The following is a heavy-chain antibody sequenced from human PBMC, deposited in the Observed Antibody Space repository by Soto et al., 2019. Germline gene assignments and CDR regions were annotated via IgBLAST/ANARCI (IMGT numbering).Heavy chain of an antibody. J-gene: IGHJ2*01. CDR3: SRDQGLGAGYFAL. V-gene: IGHV4-61*01. CDR1: GGSVSSGTYN. D-gene: IGHD7-27*01. Sequence: QVQLQESGPGQVKPSETLFLTCTVSGGSVSSGTYNWSWIRRPPGKGLGWMGYIYRGSPNYNPSLESRATISVDTSRTQFSLMLSSVTAADTAVYYCSRDQGLGAGYFALWGRGTLVTVSS. CDR2: IYRGSP.